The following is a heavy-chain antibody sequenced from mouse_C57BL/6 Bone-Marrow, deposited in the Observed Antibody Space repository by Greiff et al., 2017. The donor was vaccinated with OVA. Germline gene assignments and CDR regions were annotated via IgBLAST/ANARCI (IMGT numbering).Heavy chain of an antibody. CDR1: GFTFNTYA. J-gene: IGHJ2*01. V-gene: IGHV10-3*01. Sequence: EVKLQESGGGLVQPKGSLKLSCAASGFTFNTYAMHWVRQAPGKGLEWVARIRSKSSNYATYYADSVKDSFTISRDDSHSMLYLQMNNLKTEDTAIYYCVRDLGSSGYGYFDYWGQGTTLTVSS. CDR2: IRSKSSNYAT. D-gene: IGHD3-2*02. CDR3: VRDLGSSGYGYFDY.